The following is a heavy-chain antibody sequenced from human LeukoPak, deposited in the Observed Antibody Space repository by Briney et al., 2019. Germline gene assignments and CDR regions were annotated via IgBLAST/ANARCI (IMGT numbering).Heavy chain of an antibody. D-gene: IGHD2-2*01. CDR3: ARCSTSCSNFDY. CDR1: GYTFSDYY. J-gene: IGHJ4*02. Sequence: ASVKVSCKPSGYTFSDYYIHWVRQAPGQGLEWMGWLSPNSGGINSAQKFQGRVTMTRDTSISTAYMELNRLRSDDTAVYYCARCSTSCSNFDYWGQGTLVTVSS. CDR2: LSPNSGGI. V-gene: IGHV1-2*02.